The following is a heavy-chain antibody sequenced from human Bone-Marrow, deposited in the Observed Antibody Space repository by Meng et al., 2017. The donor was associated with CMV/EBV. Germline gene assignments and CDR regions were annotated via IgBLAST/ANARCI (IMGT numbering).Heavy chain of an antibody. V-gene: IGHV3-30*04. Sequence: GGSLRLSCAASGFTFSSYAMHWVRQAPGKGLEWVAVISYDGSNKYYADSVKGRFTISRDNSKNALFLQMSSLRAEDTAVYYCAREDTIFGVVIGAFDIWGQGTMVTVSS. J-gene: IGHJ3*02. CDR1: GFTFSSYA. CDR3: AREDTIFGVVIGAFDI. CDR2: ISYDGSNK. D-gene: IGHD3-3*01.